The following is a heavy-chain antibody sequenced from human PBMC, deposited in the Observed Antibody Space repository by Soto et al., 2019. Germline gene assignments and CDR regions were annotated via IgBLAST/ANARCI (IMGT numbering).Heavy chain of an antibody. CDR1: GFAFRSYG. D-gene: IGHD1-26*01. CDR2: ISSGGNYK. Sequence: EEQLVQSGGGLVRPGGSLRLSCAPSGFAFRSYGMTWVRQAPGKGLEWVSSISSGGNYKDYADSVKGRFTISRDNAKSSLFLHMNSLRVEDTAVYYCAREGLFDARGWFDPWGQGTLVTVSS. J-gene: IGHJ5*02. CDR3: AREGLFDARGWFDP. V-gene: IGHV3-21*06.